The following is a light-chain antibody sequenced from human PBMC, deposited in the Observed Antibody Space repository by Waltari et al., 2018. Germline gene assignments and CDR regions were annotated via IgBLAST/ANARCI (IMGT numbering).Light chain of an antibody. CDR1: QGISSA. J-gene: IGKJ4*01. Sequence: AIQLTQSPSSLSASVGDRVTITCLASQGISSALAWYQQNPGKAPKLLIYDASSLESGVPSRFSGSGSGTDFTLTISSLQPEDFATYYCQQFNSYPLTFGGGTKVEIK. V-gene: IGKV1-13*02. CDR2: DAS. CDR3: QQFNSYPLT.